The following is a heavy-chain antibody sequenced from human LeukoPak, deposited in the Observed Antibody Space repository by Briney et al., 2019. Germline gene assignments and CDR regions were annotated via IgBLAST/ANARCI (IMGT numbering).Heavy chain of an antibody. CDR1: GDSISSNIYY. CDR2: FHYSGST. V-gene: IGHV4-39*07. CDR3: ARWGSCTNGVCYPVLWFDP. Sequence: PSETLSLTCTVSGDSISSNIYYWAWIRQPPGKGLEWIGSFHYSGSTNYNPSLKSRVTISVDTSKNQFSLKLSSVTAADTAVYYCARWGSCTNGVCYPVLWFDPWGQGTLVTVSS. J-gene: IGHJ5*02. D-gene: IGHD2-8*01.